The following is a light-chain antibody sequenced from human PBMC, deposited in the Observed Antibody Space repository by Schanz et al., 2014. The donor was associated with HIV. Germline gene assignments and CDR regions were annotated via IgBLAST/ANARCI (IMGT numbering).Light chain of an antibody. Sequence: QSALTQPASVSGSPGQSITISCTGTSSDIGSYNLVSWFQHHPGEAPKIMIFEVRKRPSGVSGRFSGSKSGNTASLTISGLQAEDEADYYCCSYTTTSTYVFGAGTKLTVL. CDR1: SSDIGSYNL. V-gene: IGLV2-23*02. J-gene: IGLJ1*01. CDR2: EVR. CDR3: CSYTTTSTYV.